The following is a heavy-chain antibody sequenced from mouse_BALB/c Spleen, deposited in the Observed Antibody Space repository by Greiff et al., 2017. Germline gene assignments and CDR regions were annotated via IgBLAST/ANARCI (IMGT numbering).Heavy chain of an antibody. Sequence: VQLQQSGAELAKPGASVKMSCKASGYTFTSYWMHWVKQRPGQGLEWIGYINPSTGYTEYNQKFKDKATLTADKSSSTAYMQLSSLTSEDSAVYYCARGSEDGYYVAYWCQGTLVTVSA. V-gene: IGHV1-7*01. CDR3: ARGSEDGYYVAY. J-gene: IGHJ3*01. D-gene: IGHD2-3*01. CDR2: INPSTGYT. CDR1: GYTFTSYW.